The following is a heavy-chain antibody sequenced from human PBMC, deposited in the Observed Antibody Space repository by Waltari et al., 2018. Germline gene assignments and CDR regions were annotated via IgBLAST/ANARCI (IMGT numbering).Heavy chain of an antibody. CDR1: GFTFSSYA. J-gene: IGHJ6*02. Sequence: EVQLLESGGGLVQPGGSLRLSCAASGFTFSSYAMSWVRQAPGKGLEWVSAISGRGGSTYYADSVKGRFTISRDNSKNTLYLQMNSLRAEDTAVYYCAAGDYDYYYGMDVWGQGTTVTVSS. CDR3: AAGDYDYYYGMDV. CDR2: ISGRGGST. D-gene: IGHD4-17*01. V-gene: IGHV3-23*01.